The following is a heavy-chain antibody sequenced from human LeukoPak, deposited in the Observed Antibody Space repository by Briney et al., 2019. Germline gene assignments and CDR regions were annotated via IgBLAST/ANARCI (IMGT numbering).Heavy chain of an antibody. Sequence: GGSLRLSCAASGFTFSSYWMNWVRQAPGKGLEWVANIKQDGSEKYYVDSVKGRFTISRDNAKNSLYLQMNSLRTEDTAVYYCARDRNTFGVDYWGQGTLVTVSS. V-gene: IGHV3-7*01. J-gene: IGHJ4*02. CDR2: IKQDGSEK. CDR3: ARDRNTFGVDY. CDR1: GFTFSSYW. D-gene: IGHD3-10*01.